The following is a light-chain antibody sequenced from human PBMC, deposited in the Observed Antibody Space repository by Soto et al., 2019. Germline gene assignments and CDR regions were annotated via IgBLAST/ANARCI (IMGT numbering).Light chain of an antibody. Sequence: DIQLTQSPSSVSASVGDRVTITCRASQDISSWLAWYQQKPGKAPKLLIYIASNLQTGVPSRFSGSGSGTDFTLTISSLQREDCATYYCQQANSFPLTFGGGTKVEIK. CDR2: IAS. CDR1: QDISSW. CDR3: QQANSFPLT. J-gene: IGKJ4*01. V-gene: IGKV1D-12*01.